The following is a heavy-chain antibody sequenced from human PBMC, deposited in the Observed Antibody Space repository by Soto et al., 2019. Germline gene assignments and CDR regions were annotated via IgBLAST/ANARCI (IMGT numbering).Heavy chain of an antibody. CDR1: GGSFSGYY. J-gene: IGHJ4*02. V-gene: IGHV4-59*08. CDR2: IYYSGST. D-gene: IGHD3-9*01. CDR3: ARHNDYDILTGLGYYFDY. Sequence: PSETLSLTCAVYGGSFSGYYWSWIRQPPGKGLEWIGYIYYSGSTNYNPSLKSRVTISVDTSKNQFSLKLSSVTAADTAVYYCARHNDYDILTGLGYYFDYWGQGTLVTVSS.